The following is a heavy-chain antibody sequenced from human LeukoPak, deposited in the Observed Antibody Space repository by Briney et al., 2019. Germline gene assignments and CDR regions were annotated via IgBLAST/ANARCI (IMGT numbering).Heavy chain of an antibody. D-gene: IGHD3-22*01. V-gene: IGHV1-24*01. CDR1: GYTLTEFA. CDR2: FDPEDGER. Sequence: GASVKVSCEVSGYTLTEFAMHWVTPAPGKGLEWRGGFDPEDGERIYAQQFQGRVTMTEDTSTDTAYMELSSLRSEDTAVYYCAVVREDYESSGSPFDYRGPGTLVTVS. CDR3: AVVREDYESSGSPFDY. J-gene: IGHJ4*02.